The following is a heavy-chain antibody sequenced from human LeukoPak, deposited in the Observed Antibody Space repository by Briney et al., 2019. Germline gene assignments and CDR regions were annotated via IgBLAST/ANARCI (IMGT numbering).Heavy chain of an antibody. CDR1: GFAVSSHY. Sequence: GGSLRLSCAASGFAVSSHYMSWVRQAPGKGLEWVSVIYSDGNTYYADSVKGRFTISRDNSKNTLYMQMNSLRAEDTAVYYCAKAVVIVPTATPFDYWGQGTLVTVSS. V-gene: IGHV3-53*01. CDR3: AKAVVIVPTATPFDY. J-gene: IGHJ4*02. CDR2: IYSDGNT. D-gene: IGHD2-2*01.